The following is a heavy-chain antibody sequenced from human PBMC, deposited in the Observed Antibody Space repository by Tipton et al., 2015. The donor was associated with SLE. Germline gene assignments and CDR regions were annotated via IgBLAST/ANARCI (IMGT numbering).Heavy chain of an antibody. J-gene: IGHJ4*02. V-gene: IGHV4-59*01. CDR1: GDSISSYY. Sequence: TLSLTCTVSGDSISSYYWSWIRQPPGKGLEWIGYIYYSGTTNFNPSLKTRVTMSVDTSKNQFSLKLSSVTAADTAVYYCARGIKGPFDYWGQGTLVTVSS. D-gene: IGHD3-3*02. CDR3: ARGIKGPFDY. CDR2: IYYSGTT.